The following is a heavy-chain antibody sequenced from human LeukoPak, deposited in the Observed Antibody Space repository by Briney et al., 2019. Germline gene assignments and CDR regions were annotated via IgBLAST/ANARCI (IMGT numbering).Heavy chain of an antibody. CDR3: ARMDFWSGYLNWFDP. CDR1: GGSISSGGYS. J-gene: IGHJ5*02. V-gene: IGHV4-30-2*01. D-gene: IGHD3-3*01. CDR2: IYHSGST. Sequence: SQTLSLTCAVSGGSISSGGYSWSWIRQPPGKGLEWIGYIYHSGSTYYNPSLKSRVTISVDRSKNQFSLKLSSVTAADTAVYYCARMDFWSGYLNWFDPWGQGTLVTVSS.